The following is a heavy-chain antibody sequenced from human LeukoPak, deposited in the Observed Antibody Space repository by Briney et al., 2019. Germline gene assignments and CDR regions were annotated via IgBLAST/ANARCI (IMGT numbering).Heavy chain of an antibody. CDR1: GYSFTSYW. V-gene: IGHV5-51*01. J-gene: IGHJ4*02. Sequence: GESLKISCKGSGYSFTSYWIGWVRQMPGKGPEWMGIIYPGDSDTRYSPSFQGQVTISADKSVTTAYLQWRSLKASDTAMYYCARTYYYGSGSYGEIDYWGQGTLVTVSS. CDR3: ARTYYYGSGSYGEIDY. D-gene: IGHD3-10*01. CDR2: IYPGDSDT.